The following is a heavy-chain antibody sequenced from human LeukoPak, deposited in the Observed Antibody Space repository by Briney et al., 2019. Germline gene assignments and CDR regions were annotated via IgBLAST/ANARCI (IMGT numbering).Heavy chain of an antibody. CDR1: GFTFSSYA. CDR2: ISGSGGTT. J-gene: IGHJ4*02. D-gene: IGHD3-9*01. V-gene: IGHV3-23*01. CDR3: AKGLINDWSALEY. Sequence: GGSLRLSCAASGFTFSSYAMTWVRQAPGKGLEWVSAISGSGGTTYYADPVRGRFTISRDNSKNTVYLQMNSLRAEDTAIYYCAKGLINDWSALEYWGQGILVTVSS.